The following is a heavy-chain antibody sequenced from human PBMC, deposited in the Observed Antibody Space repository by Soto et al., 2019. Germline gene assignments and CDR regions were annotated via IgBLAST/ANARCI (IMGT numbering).Heavy chain of an antibody. J-gene: IGHJ6*03. CDR2: ISAYNGNT. D-gene: IGHD2-15*01. CDR1: GYTFTSYG. Sequence: GASVKVSCKASGYTFTSYGTSWVRQAPGQGLEWMGWISAYNGNTNYAQKLQGRVTMTTDTSTSTAYMELRSLRSDDTAVYYCARLYCSGGSCRPQYYYMDVWGKGTTVTVSS. V-gene: IGHV1-18*01. CDR3: ARLYCSGGSCRPQYYYMDV.